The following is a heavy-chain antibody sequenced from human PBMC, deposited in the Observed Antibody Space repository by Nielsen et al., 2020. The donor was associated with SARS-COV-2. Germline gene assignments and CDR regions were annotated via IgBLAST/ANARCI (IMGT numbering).Heavy chain of an antibody. Sequence: SLKISCAASGFNFDDYAMQWVRQAPGKGLEWVSGISWNSGSIGYADSVKGRFTISRANSKNTMYLQMKGLRAEDTAVDYCAKGPLYSSGWYHYYFDYWGQGTLVTVSS. CDR2: ISWNSGSI. D-gene: IGHD6-19*01. CDR3: AKGPLYSSGWYHYYFDY. CDR1: GFNFDDYA. V-gene: IGHV3-9*01. J-gene: IGHJ4*02.